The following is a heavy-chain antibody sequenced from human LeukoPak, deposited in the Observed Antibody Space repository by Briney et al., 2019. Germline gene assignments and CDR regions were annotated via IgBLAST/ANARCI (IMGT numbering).Heavy chain of an antibody. D-gene: IGHD3-22*01. Sequence: GGSLRLSCAASGFTFSSYSMNWGRQAPGKGLEWVSSISSSSSYIYYADSVKGRFTISRDNAKNSLYLQMISLRAEDTAVYYCARDYYYDSSGKNFGDYWGQGTLVTVSS. V-gene: IGHV3-21*01. CDR3: ARDYYYDSSGKNFGDY. CDR1: GFTFSSYS. CDR2: ISSSSSYI. J-gene: IGHJ4*02.